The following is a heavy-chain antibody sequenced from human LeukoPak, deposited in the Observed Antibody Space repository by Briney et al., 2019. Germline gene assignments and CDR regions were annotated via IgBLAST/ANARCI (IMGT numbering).Heavy chain of an antibody. CDR1: GFNSRNHE. J-gene: IGHJ4*02. Sequence: GGSQKPTCVGSGFNSRNHEMNWVRHAPREWRESLSFIRCSGINSSGSGIYYADSFQGRFTISRDVDKNSLYLQMSSMRADDTAAYFCARDKDLGEEALFGGAPFDHWGQGTLVIVSS. D-gene: IGHD3-16*01. CDR3: ARDKDLGEEALFGGAPFDH. CDR2: IRCSGINSSGSGI. V-gene: IGHV3-48*03.